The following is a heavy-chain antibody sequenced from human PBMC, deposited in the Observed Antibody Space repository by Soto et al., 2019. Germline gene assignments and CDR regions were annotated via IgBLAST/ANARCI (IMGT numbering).Heavy chain of an antibody. V-gene: IGHV4-59*01. D-gene: IGHD2-2*01. CDR1: GGSISSYY. Sequence: SETLSLTCTVSGGSISSYYWSWIRQPPGKGLEWIGYIYYSGSTNYNPSLKSRVTISVDTSKNQFSLKLSSVTAADTAVYYCARYRLGYCSSTSCLTWYYGMDVWGQGTTVT. J-gene: IGHJ6*02. CDR3: ARYRLGYCSSTSCLTWYYGMDV. CDR2: IYYSGST.